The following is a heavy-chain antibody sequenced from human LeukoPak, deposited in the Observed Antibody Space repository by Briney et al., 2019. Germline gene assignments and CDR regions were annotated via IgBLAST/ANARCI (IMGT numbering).Heavy chain of an antibody. J-gene: IGHJ4*02. CDR1: GYTFTSYG. CDR3: ARDSGASSGWYGRFDY. Sequence: ASVKVSCKASGYTFTSYGISWVRQAPGQGLEWMGWISAYNGNTNYAQKLQGRVTMTTDTSTSTAYMELRNLRSDDTAVYYCARDSGASSGWYGRFDYWGQETLVTVSS. D-gene: IGHD6-19*01. V-gene: IGHV1-18*01. CDR2: ISAYNGNT.